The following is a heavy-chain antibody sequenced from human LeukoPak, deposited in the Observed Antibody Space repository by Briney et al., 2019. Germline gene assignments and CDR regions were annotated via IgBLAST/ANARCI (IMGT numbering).Heavy chain of an antibody. CDR2: ISSSSSYI. Sequence: GGSLRLSCAASGFTFSSYSMNWVRQAPGKGLEWVSSISSSSSYIYYADPVKGRFTISRDNAKNSLYLQMNSLRAEDTAVYYCARELGYSYGYYDYWGQGTLVTVSS. V-gene: IGHV3-21*01. J-gene: IGHJ4*02. D-gene: IGHD5-18*01. CDR1: GFTFSSYS. CDR3: ARELGYSYGYYDY.